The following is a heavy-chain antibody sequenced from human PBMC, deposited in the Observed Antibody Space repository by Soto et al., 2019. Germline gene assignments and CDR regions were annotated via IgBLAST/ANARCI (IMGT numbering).Heavy chain of an antibody. CDR3: ARDNNDFWSLYPLAFDY. Sequence: SETLSLICTVSGGSLTKYYWSWIRQPAGKGLEWIGRVSTSGNVVSKASLRSRLTMSVDTSKNQFSLRLTSVTAADTAVYYCARDNNDFWSLYPLAFDYWGQGALVTVSS. D-gene: IGHD3-3*01. CDR2: VSTSGNV. V-gene: IGHV4-4*07. J-gene: IGHJ4*02. CDR1: GGSLTKYY.